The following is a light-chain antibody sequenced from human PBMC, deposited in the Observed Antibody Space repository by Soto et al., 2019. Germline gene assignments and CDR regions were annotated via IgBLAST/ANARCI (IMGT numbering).Light chain of an antibody. CDR2: EVS. CDR3: SSYTPTSTLRV. CDR1: SSDIGVYNY. V-gene: IGLV2-14*01. Sequence: QSALTQPASVSGSPGQSITISCTGTSSDIGVYNYVSWYQQHPGKAPKLMIYEVSNRPSGVSDRFSGSKSGNTASLTISGLQAEDEADYYCSSYTPTSTLRVFGGGTKVTVL. J-gene: IGLJ2*01.